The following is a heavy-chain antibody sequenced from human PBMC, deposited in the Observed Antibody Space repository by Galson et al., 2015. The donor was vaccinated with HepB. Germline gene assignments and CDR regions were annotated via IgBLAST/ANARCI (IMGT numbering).Heavy chain of an antibody. Sequence: SLRLSCAASRFTFSRYWMHWVRQAPGKGLVWVSRINSDGRSTSYADSVKGRFTISRDNAKNMLYLQMNSLTAEDTAVYYCAREVIVVAGLGNDAFDIWGQGTMVTVSS. CDR3: AREVIVVAGLGNDAFDI. D-gene: IGHD6-19*01. CDR1: RFTFSRYW. CDR2: INSDGRST. V-gene: IGHV3-74*01. J-gene: IGHJ3*02.